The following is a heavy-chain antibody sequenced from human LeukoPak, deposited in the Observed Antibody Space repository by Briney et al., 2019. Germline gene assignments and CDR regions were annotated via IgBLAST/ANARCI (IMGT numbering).Heavy chain of an antibody. D-gene: IGHD3-16*02. CDR2: MFHSGST. CDR1: GGSISSYY. J-gene: IGHJ4*02. CDR3: ARRTFGGVIAY. V-gene: IGHV4-59*04. Sequence: PSETLSLTCTVSGGSISSYYWSWIRQPPGKGLEWIGSMFHSGSTYYNPSLKSRVTMSVDTSKNQFSLKLSSVTAADTAVYYCARRTFGGVIAYWGQGTLVTVSS.